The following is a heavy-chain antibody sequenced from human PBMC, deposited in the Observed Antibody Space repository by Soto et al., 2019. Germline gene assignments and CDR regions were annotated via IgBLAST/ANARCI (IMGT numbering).Heavy chain of an antibody. CDR2: ISTSSSTI. CDR3: ASGRGRPTHARFDP. J-gene: IGHJ5*02. Sequence: EVQLVESGGGLVQPGGSLRLSCAASGFTFSTYSMNWVRQAPGKGLEWVSYISTSSSTIYYADSVKGRFTISRDNAKNPLYLEMNSLIDEDTAVYYCASGRGRPTHARFDPWGQGTLVTVSS. CDR1: GFTFSTYS. V-gene: IGHV3-48*02.